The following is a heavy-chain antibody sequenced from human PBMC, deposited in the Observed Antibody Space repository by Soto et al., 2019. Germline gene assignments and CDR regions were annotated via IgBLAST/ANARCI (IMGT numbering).Heavy chain of an antibody. CDR1: GRSISSGDYY. Sequence: SETLSLTCTVSGRSISSGDYYWSWIRQPPGKGLEWIGYIYYSGSTYYNPSLKSRVTISVDTSKNQFSLKLSSVTAADTAVYYCARDSVDTSGYPKDYFDYWGQGTLVTVSS. D-gene: IGHD3-22*01. CDR3: ARDSVDTSGYPKDYFDY. J-gene: IGHJ4*02. CDR2: IYYSGST. V-gene: IGHV4-30-4*02.